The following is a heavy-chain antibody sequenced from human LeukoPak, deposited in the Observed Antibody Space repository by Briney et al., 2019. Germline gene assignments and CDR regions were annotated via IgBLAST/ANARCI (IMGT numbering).Heavy chain of an antibody. J-gene: IGHJ3*02. V-gene: IGHV3-21*01. CDR2: ISSSSSYI. CDR1: GFTFSRSS. CDR3: ASYGDYNDAFDI. Sequence: GGSLRHSCAASGFTFSRSSMNCVRQAPGKGLEWVSSISSSSSYIYYADSVMGRFTISRDNAKSSLYLQMKSLRAEDTAVYYCASYGDYNDAFDIWGQGTMVTVSS. D-gene: IGHD4-17*01.